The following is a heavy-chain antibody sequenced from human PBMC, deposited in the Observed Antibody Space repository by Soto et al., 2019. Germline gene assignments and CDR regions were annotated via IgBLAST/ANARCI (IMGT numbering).Heavy chain of an antibody. Sequence: GVSLRLSCAASGFTFSDYYMSWIRQAPGKGLEWVSYISSSSSYTNYADSVKGRFTISRDNAKNSLSLQMNSLRAEDTAVYYCAGARTYYYDSSGYWAPFDYWGQGTLVTVSP. CDR3: AGARTYYYDSSGYWAPFDY. CDR2: ISSSSSYT. V-gene: IGHV3-11*06. J-gene: IGHJ4*02. CDR1: GFTFSDYY. D-gene: IGHD3-22*01.